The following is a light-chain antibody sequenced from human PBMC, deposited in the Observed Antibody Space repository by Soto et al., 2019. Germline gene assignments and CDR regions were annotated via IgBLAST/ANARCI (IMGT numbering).Light chain of an antibody. Sequence: EIVLTQSPATLSLSPGERATLSCRASQSVSTYLAWYQQRPGQAPRLLIYDASNRATGIPARFSGSGSGTDLTLPIGSLEPEDVAVYYCQQRSNWPLTFGGGTKVEIK. J-gene: IGKJ4*01. CDR2: DAS. CDR3: QQRSNWPLT. CDR1: QSVSTY. V-gene: IGKV3-11*01.